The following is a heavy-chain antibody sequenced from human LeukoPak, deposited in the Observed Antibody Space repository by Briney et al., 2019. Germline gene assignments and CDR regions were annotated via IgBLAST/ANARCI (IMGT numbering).Heavy chain of an antibody. CDR3: AKDPQYYYDSSGYSFDY. V-gene: IGHV3-23*01. J-gene: IGHJ4*02. CDR1: GFTFSSYS. D-gene: IGHD3-22*01. Sequence: GGSLRLSCAASGFTFSSYSMNWVRQAPGKGLEWDSAISGSGGSTYYADSVKGRFTISRDNSKNTLYLQMNSLRAEDTAVYYCAKDPQYYYDSSGYSFDYWGQGTLVTVSS. CDR2: ISGSGGST.